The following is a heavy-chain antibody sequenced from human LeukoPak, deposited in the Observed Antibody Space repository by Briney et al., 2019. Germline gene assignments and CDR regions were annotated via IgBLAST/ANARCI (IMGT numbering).Heavy chain of an antibody. Sequence: SETLSLTCTVSGGPIRGADYYWSWIRHHPGKGLEWIGYIYYSGSTYYNPSLKSRITISVDTSKNHFSLKLTSVTAADTAVYYCARVELRRGLRWFDPWGQGTLVTVSS. CDR1: GGPIRGADYY. D-gene: IGHD1-7*01. CDR2: IYYSGST. V-gene: IGHV4-31*03. CDR3: ARVELRRGLRWFDP. J-gene: IGHJ5*02.